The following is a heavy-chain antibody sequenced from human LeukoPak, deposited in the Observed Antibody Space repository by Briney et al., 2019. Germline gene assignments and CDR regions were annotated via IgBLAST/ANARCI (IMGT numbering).Heavy chain of an antibody. D-gene: IGHD1-26*01. Sequence: MSSETLSLTCTVSGVSISTYYWSWIRQPPGKGLEWIGYIYYTGTTNYNPSLKSRVTISVDMSKNQFSLKLSSVTAADTAVYYCAREPHYVHFPLVGYGWDVWGQGTTVTVSS. J-gene: IGHJ6*02. CDR1: GVSISTYY. V-gene: IGHV4-59*01. CDR2: IYYTGTT. CDR3: AREPHYVHFPLVGYGWDV.